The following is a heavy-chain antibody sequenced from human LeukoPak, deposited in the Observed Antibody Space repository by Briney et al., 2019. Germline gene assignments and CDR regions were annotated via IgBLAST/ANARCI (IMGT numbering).Heavy chain of an antibody. CDR2: VNRDGSET. V-gene: IGHV3-7*03. J-gene: IGHJ6*02. CDR1: GFTLSDHW. Sequence: GGSLRLSCAASGFTLSDHWMTWVRQVPGRGPEWVANVNRDGSETYYLDSVKGRFTISKDNAKNSLYLQMNSLRAEDTALYHCARNNGMDVWGQGTTVTVSS. CDR3: ARNNGMDV.